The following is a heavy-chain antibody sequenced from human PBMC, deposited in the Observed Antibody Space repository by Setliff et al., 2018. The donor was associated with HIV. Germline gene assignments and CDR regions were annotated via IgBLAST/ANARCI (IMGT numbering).Heavy chain of an antibody. V-gene: IGHV1-2*06. Sequence: ASVKVSCKASGYIFTSYDIHWVRQAPGQGLEWMGRINPNSGGTNYAQKFQGRVTMTRDTSISTAYMELSRLRSDDTAVYYCARDWVAGTSGYYYYYMDVWGKGTTVTV. CDR2: INPNSGGT. CDR3: ARDWVAGTSGYYYYYMDV. D-gene: IGHD6-19*01. J-gene: IGHJ6*03. CDR1: GYIFTSYD.